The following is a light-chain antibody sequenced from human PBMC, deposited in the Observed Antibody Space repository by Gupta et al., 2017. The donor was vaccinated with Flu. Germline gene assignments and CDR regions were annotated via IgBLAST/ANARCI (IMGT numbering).Light chain of an antibody. CDR1: SNDVGGYNR. CDR2: DVT. Sequence: QSAPTPPRSVSGSPGQSVTISCTGTSNDVGGYNRVSWYEQRPGKAPKLILYDVTGRPAGVPDRFSGSKSGNTASLTISGLQADDEADYYCSSHAGSVTWVFGTGTTVTVL. J-gene: IGLJ1*01. CDR3: SSHAGSVTWV. V-gene: IGLV2-11*01.